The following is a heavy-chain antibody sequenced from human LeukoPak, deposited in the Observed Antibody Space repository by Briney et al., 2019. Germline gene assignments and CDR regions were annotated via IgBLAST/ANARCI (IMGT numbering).Heavy chain of an antibody. Sequence: SETLSLTCTVSGGSISSYYWSWIRQPPGKGLEWIGYIYYSGSTNYNPSLKGRVTISVDTSKNQFSLKLSSVTAADTAVYYCARHQLGRNWFDPWGQGTLVTVSS. V-gene: IGHV4-59*08. CDR3: ARHQLGRNWFDP. CDR2: IYYSGST. CDR1: GGSISSYY. J-gene: IGHJ5*02. D-gene: IGHD1-26*01.